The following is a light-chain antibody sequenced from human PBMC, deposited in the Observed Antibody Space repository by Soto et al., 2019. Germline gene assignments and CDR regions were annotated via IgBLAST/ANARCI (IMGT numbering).Light chain of an antibody. CDR3: CSYASSSPCV. CDR2: DVS. Sequence: QSVLTQPASVSGSPGQSITISCTGTSSDVGGYNFVSWYQQYPGKAPKFIIYDVSNRPSGVSNRFSGSKSGNTASLTISGLRAEDAADYCCCSYASSSPCVFGTGTKLTVL. CDR1: SSDVGGYNF. J-gene: IGLJ1*01. V-gene: IGLV2-14*01.